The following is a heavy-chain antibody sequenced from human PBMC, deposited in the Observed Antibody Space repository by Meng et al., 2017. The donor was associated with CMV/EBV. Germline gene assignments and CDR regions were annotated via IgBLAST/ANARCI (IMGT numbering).Heavy chain of an antibody. V-gene: IGHV1-69*12. Sequence: QVQLVQSGAGVKNPGSSWKASCKASGGTFSSYAISWVRQAPGQGLEWMGGIIPIFGTANYAQKFQGRVTITADESTSTAYMELSSLRSEDTAVYYCASVTGIGWWYFDLWGRGTLVTVSS. CDR2: IIPIFGTA. J-gene: IGHJ2*01. CDR3: ASVTGIGWWYFDL. D-gene: IGHD1-20*01. CDR1: GGTFSSYA.